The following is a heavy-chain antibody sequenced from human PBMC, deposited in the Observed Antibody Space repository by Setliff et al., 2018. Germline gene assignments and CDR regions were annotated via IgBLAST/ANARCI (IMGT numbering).Heavy chain of an antibody. CDR1: GASLSSGTYY. Sequence: SETLSLTCTVSGASLSSGTYYWGWIRQPPGKGLEWIGRIYYRGDTYYNPSRKSRVTISVDTSKTQFSLKLSSVTAADTAVYYCARDPGIAVAGTEYWGQGTLVTVSS. CDR3: ARDPGIAVAGTEY. D-gene: IGHD6-19*01. V-gene: IGHV4-39*07. CDR2: IYYRGDT. J-gene: IGHJ4*02.